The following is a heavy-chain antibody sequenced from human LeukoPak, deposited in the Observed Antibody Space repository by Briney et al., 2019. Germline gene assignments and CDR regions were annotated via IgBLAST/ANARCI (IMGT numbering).Heavy chain of an antibody. CDR3: ARAYYYDSSGPFQH. CDR2: INPDSGGT. D-gene: IGHD3-22*01. Sequence: GASVKVSCKASGYTFTGYYMRWVRQAPGQGLEWMGWINPDSGGTNYAQKFQGRVTMTRDTSISTAYMELSRLRSDDTAVYYCARAYYYDSSGPFQHWGQGTLVTVSS. V-gene: IGHV1-2*02. CDR1: GYTFTGYY. J-gene: IGHJ1*01.